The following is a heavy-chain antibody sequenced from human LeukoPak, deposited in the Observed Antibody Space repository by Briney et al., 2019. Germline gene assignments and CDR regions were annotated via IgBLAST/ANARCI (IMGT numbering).Heavy chain of an antibody. CDR3: ARDRSLSDSSGYYPNPGAFDI. Sequence: PSETLSLTCAVYGGSFSGYYWSWIRQPPGKGQEWIGYIYYSGSTYYNPSLKSRVTISVDTSKNQFPLKLSSVTAADTAVYYCARDRSLSDSSGYYPNPGAFDIWGQGTMVTVSS. V-gene: IGHV4-34*09. CDR1: GGSFSGYY. D-gene: IGHD3-22*01. CDR2: IYYSGST. J-gene: IGHJ3*02.